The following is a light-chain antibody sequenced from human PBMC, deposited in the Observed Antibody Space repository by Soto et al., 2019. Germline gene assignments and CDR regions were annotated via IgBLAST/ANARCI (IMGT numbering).Light chain of an antibody. J-gene: IGKJ5*01. CDR3: LQDYNYPQT. CDR1: QAIRND. CDR2: AAS. V-gene: IGKV1-6*02. Sequence: AIQMTQSPSTQSASVGDRVAITCRASQAIRNDLGWYQQKPGKAPKLLIYAASSLQSGVPSRFSGSGSGTDFTLTISSLQAEDFATYYCLQDYNYPQTFDQGTRLEIK.